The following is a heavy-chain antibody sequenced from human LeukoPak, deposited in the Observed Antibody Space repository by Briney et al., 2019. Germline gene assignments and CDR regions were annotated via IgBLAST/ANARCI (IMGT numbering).Heavy chain of an antibody. CDR3: ARGDWNYGEDNDAFDI. V-gene: IGHV6-1*01. CDR2: TYYRSKWYN. Sequence: QTLSLTFAISGGSVFNNIAAWNWIRQSPSRGLEWRGRTYYRSKWYNDYEVSVKSRITINPDTSKNQFSLQLKSVTPEHKAVYYCARGDWNYGEDNDAFDIWGQGTMVTVSS. D-gene: IGHD1-7*01. CDR1: GGSVFNNIAA. J-gene: IGHJ3*02.